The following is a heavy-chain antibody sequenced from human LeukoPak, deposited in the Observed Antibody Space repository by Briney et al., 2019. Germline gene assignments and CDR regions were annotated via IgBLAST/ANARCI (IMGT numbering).Heavy chain of an antibody. CDR2: IYHSGST. CDR3: ATVVPAAKGDWYFDL. J-gene: IGHJ2*01. D-gene: IGHD2-2*01. Sequence: SETLSLTCAVSGGSISSGYYWGWIRQPPGKGLEWIGSIYHSGSTYYNPSLKSRVTISVDTSKNQFSLKLSSVTAADTAVYYCATVVPAAKGDWYFDLWGRGTLVTVSS. CDR1: GGSISSGYY. V-gene: IGHV4-38-2*01.